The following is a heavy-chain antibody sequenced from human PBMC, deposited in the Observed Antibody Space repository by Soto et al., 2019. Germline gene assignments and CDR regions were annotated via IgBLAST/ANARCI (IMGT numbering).Heavy chain of an antibody. CDR1: GGSISSGGYY. CDR3: AREKFYYYGSGNWFDY. D-gene: IGHD3-10*01. V-gene: IGHV4-31*03. Sequence: SETLSLTCTVSGGSISSGGYYWSWIRQHPGKGLEWIGYIYYSGSTYYNPSLKSRVTISVDTSKNQFSLKLSSVTAADTAVYYCAREKFYYYGSGNWFDYWGQGTLVTVSS. CDR2: IYYSGST. J-gene: IGHJ4*02.